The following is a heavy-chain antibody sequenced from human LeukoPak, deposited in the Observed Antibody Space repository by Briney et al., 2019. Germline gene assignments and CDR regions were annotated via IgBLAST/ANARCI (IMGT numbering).Heavy chain of an antibody. CDR3: ARDVGKAY. CDR1: GFSISTYY. J-gene: IGHJ4*02. V-gene: IGHV4-4*07. D-gene: IGHD4-23*01. Sequence: SETLSLTCTVSGFSISTYYWSWFRQPAGKGLEWTGRIHSSGNTNYNPSLQSRVSLSIDTSQNQFSPRLTSLTAADTAVCFCARDVGKAYWGQGLLAIVSS. CDR2: IHSSGNT.